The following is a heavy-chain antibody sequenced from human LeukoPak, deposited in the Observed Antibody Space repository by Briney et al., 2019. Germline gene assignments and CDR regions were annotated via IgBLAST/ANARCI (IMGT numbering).Heavy chain of an antibody. CDR3: ARVRIGGTYYYDSSGYFDY. V-gene: IGHV4-39*07. CDR2: IYYSGNT. D-gene: IGHD3-22*01. CDR1: GDSISSSNSY. Sequence: SETLSLTCTVSGDSISSSNSYWGWIRQPPGKGLEWIGSIYYSGNTYHNASLKSRVTISVDTSKNQFSLKLTSVTAADTAVYYCARVRIGGTYYYDSSGYFDYWGQGTLVTVSS. J-gene: IGHJ4*02.